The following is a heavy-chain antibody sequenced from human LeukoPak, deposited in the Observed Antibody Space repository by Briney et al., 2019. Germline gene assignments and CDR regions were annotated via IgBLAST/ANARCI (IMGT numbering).Heavy chain of an antibody. CDR2: IRYDGSNK. V-gene: IGHV3-30*02. J-gene: IGHJ4*02. D-gene: IGHD1-26*01. Sequence: GGSLRLSCTASGFTFGDYAMSWVRQAPGKGLEWVAFIRYDGSNKYYADSVEGRFTISRDNSKNTLYLQMNSLRAEDTAVYYCAELSGAFDYWGQGTLVTVSS. CDR3: AELSGAFDY. CDR1: GFTFGDYA.